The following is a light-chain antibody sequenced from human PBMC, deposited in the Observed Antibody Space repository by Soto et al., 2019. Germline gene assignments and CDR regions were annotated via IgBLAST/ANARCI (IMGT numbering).Light chain of an antibody. Sequence: DVVLTQTPRSLSVTPGQPASISCKSSQSLLYSDGRTYVYWYLQKPGQPPQLLIHEVSNRFSGVTDRFSGSGSGTDLTLKISRVEAEDVGVYYCMQSIQLPITFGGGTNVEIK. J-gene: IGKJ4*01. CDR1: QSLLYSDGRTY. CDR2: EVS. V-gene: IGKV2D-29*01. CDR3: MQSIQLPIT.